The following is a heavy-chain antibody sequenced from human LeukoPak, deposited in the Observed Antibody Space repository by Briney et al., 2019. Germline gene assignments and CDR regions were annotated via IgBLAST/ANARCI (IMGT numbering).Heavy chain of an antibody. J-gene: IGHJ6*02. CDR3: ARGRKYSSSSYYGMDV. D-gene: IGHD6-6*01. Sequence: SVKVSCKASGGTFSSYAISWVRQAPGQGLEWMGGIIPIFGTANYAQRFQGRVTITADESTSTAYMELSSLRSEDTAVYYCARGRKYSSSSYYGMDVWGQGTTVTVSS. CDR2: IIPIFGTA. V-gene: IGHV1-69*13. CDR1: GGTFSSYA.